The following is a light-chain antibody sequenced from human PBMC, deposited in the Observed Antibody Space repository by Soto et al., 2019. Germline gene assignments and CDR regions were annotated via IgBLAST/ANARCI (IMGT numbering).Light chain of an antibody. Sequence: DIQLTQSPSFLSASVGDRVTITCRASQDINKYLAWYQQKPGEAPKPLIYFVSTLQSGVPSSFSGSGSGTEFTLTISDLQPEDFATYYCQHLTAYPITFGQGTRLEIK. V-gene: IGKV1-9*01. CDR2: FVS. J-gene: IGKJ5*01. CDR3: QHLTAYPIT. CDR1: QDINKY.